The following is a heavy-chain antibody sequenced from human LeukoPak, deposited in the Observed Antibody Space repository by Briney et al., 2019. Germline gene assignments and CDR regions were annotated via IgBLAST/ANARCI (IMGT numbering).Heavy chain of an antibody. J-gene: IGHJ4*02. CDR3: AREASGYSGYEPTKYY. D-gene: IGHD5-12*01. V-gene: IGHV3-23*01. CDR2: ISGSGGST. Sequence: PGGSLRLSCAASGFTFSSYAMSWVRQAPGKGLEWVSAISGSGGSTYYADSVKGRFTISRDNSKNTLYLQMNSLRAEDTAVYYCAREASGYSGYEPTKYYWGQGTLVTVSS. CDR1: GFTFSSYA.